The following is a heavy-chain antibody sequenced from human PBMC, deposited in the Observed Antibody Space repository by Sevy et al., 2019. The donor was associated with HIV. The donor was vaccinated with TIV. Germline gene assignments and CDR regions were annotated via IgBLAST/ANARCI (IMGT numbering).Heavy chain of an antibody. V-gene: IGHV1-69*06. CDR1: GGTFSSYA. CDR2: IIPIFGTA. J-gene: IGHJ6*03. D-gene: IGHD6-13*01. Sequence: ASVKVSCKASGGTFSSYAISWVQQAPGQGLEWMGGIIPIFGTANYAQKFQGTVTITADKSTSPAYMELSSLRSEETAVYYCARVTIAAAGTGYYYYMDVWGKGTTVTVSS. CDR3: ARVTIAAAGTGYYYYMDV.